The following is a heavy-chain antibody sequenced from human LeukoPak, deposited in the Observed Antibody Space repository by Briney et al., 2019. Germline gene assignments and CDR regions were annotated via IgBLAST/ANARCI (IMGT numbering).Heavy chain of an antibody. CDR3: PRGGSGWTNFDY. Sequence: GGSLRLSCAASGFTFSSYDMHWVRQGTGKGPEWVSAIGPAGDTYYPGSVKGRFTISRENGKNSLYLQMNSLRADDTAVYYCPRGGSGWTNFDYWGQGTLVTVSS. D-gene: IGHD6-19*01. V-gene: IGHV3-13*01. CDR2: IGPAGDT. J-gene: IGHJ4*02. CDR1: GFTFSSYD.